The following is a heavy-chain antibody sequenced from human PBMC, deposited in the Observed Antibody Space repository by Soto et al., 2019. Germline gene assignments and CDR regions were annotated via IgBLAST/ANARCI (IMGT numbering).Heavy chain of an antibody. J-gene: IGHJ4*02. CDR1: GFTFSSYA. Sequence: GGSLRRSCAAYGFTFSSYAMGWVRQAAGRGLEWVSAISGSGGSTYYADSVKDRLTISRDNSKNTLYLQMNSLRAEDTAVYYCAKARVTTFGVVSPYYFDYWGQGTLVTVSS. CDR2: ISGSGGST. CDR3: AKARVTTFGVVSPYYFDY. D-gene: IGHD3-3*01. V-gene: IGHV3-23*01.